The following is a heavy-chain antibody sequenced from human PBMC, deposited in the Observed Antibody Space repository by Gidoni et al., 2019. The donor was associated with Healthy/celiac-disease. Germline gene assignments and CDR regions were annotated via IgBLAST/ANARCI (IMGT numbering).Heavy chain of an antibody. CDR2: IYYSGST. V-gene: IGHV4-31*03. Sequence: QVQLQESGPGLVKPSQTLSLTCTVSGGSISSGGYYWSLIRQHPGKGLEWIGYIYYSGSTYYNPSLKSRVTISVDTSKNQFSLKLSSVTAADTAVYYCAREGDYYDSSGYASDAFDIWGQGTMVTVSS. CDR3: AREGDYYDSSGYASDAFDI. D-gene: IGHD3-22*01. J-gene: IGHJ3*02. CDR1: GGSISSGGYY.